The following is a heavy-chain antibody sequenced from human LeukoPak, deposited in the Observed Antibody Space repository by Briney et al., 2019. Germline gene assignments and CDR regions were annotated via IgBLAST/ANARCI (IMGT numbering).Heavy chain of an antibody. D-gene: IGHD3-10*01. V-gene: IGHV1-2*02. J-gene: IGHJ5*02. CDR1: GYTFTGYY. Sequence: ASVKVSCKASGYTFTGYYMHWVRQAPGQGLEWMGWINPNSGDTNYAQKFQGRVTMTRDTSTSTVYMELSSLRSEDTAVYYCARDRNGSGSYYLVWFDPWGQGTLVTVSS. CDR2: INPNSGDT. CDR3: ARDRNGSGSYYLVWFDP.